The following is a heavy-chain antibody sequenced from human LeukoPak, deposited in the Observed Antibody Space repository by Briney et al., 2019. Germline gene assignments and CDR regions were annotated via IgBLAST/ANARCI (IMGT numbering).Heavy chain of an antibody. J-gene: IGHJ5*02. Sequence: PSETLSLTCTVSGGSISSYYWSWIRQPPGKGLEWIGYIYYSGSTNYNPSLKSRVTISVDTSKNQFSLKLSSVTAADTAVYYCASNYCSSTSCRLGWFDPWGQGTLVTVSS. CDR2: IYYSGST. V-gene: IGHV4-59*01. CDR1: GGSISSYY. D-gene: IGHD2-2*01. CDR3: ASNYCSSTSCRLGWFDP.